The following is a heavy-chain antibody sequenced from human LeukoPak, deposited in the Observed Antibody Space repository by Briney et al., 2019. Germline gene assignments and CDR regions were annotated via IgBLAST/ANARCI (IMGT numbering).Heavy chain of an antibody. V-gene: IGHV3-30*18. CDR2: ISSDGDDK. CDR3: AKDRSSSWAFDN. CDR1: GFTFSRHY. D-gene: IGHD6-13*01. J-gene: IGHJ4*02. Sequence: GGSLRLSCAASGFTFSRHYMHWVRQAPGKGLEWVAIISSDGDDKHSADSVKGRFTISRDNSKNTLYLQMNSLRPEDTALYYCAKDRSSSWAFDNWGQGTLVTVSP.